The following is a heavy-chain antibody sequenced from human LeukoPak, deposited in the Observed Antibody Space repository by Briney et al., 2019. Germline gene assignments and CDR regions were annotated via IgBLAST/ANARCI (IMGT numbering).Heavy chain of an antibody. V-gene: IGHV3-21*01. CDR1: GFTFSSYS. Sequence: GGSLRLSCAASGFTFSSYSMNWVRQAPGKGLEWVSSISSSSSYICYADSVKGRFTISRDNAKNSLYLQMNSLRAEDTAVYYCARDYGLDGGNGYWFDPWGQGTQVTVSS. CDR2: ISSSSSYI. CDR3: ARDYGLDGGNGYWFDP. J-gene: IGHJ5*02. D-gene: IGHD4-23*01.